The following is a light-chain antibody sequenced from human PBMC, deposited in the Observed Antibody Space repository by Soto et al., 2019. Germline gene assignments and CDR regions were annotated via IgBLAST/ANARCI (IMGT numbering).Light chain of an antibody. Sequence: ALQVTQSPSSLSASVGDRVTITCRASQDIRGALAWYQQIPGKAPKLLIYDVSTVQSGVPSRFSGRGSGTEFTLTITSLQPEDFATYYCQQFNIYPITFGQGTRLDI. J-gene: IGKJ5*01. CDR2: DVS. CDR1: QDIRGA. CDR3: QQFNIYPIT. V-gene: IGKV1-13*02.